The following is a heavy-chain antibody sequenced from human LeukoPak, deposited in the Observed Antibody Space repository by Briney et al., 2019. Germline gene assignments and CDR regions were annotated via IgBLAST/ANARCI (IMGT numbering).Heavy chain of an antibody. CDR2: ISSSSSYI. J-gene: IGHJ3*02. CDR3: ARDLGFYEILTGSDAFDI. V-gene: IGHV3-21*01. CDR1: GFTFSSYS. D-gene: IGHD3-9*01. Sequence: PGGSLRLSCAASGFTFSSYSMNWVRQAPGKGLEWVSSISSSSSYIYYADSVKGRFTISRDNAKNSLYLQMNSLRAEDTAVYYCARDLGFYEILTGSDAFDIWGQGTMVTVSS.